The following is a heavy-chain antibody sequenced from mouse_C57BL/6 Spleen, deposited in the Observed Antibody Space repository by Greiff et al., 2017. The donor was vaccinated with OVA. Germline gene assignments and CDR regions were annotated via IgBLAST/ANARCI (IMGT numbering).Heavy chain of an antibody. CDR1: GYTFTDYN. CDR2: INPNNGGT. V-gene: IGHV1-18*01. CDR3: ARGGGNYWYFDV. Sequence: EVQLQESGPELVKPGASVKIPCKASGYTFTDYNMDWVKQSHGKSLEWIGDINPNNGGTIYNQKFKGKATLTVDKSSSTAYMEIRSLTYEDTAVYYFARGGGNYWYFDVWGTGTTVTVSS. D-gene: IGHD2-1*01. J-gene: IGHJ1*03.